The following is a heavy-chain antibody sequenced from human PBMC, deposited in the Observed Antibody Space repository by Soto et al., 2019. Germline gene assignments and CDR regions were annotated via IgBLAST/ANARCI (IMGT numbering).Heavy chain of an antibody. V-gene: IGHV1-8*01. CDR3: ARDRDDSSGYYVGVNYYYYYGMDV. Sequence: GASVKVSCKASGYTFTSYDINWVRQATGQGLEWMGWMNPNSGKAGYAQKFQGRVTITGNKSTSTAYMELSSLRSEDTAVYYCARDRDDSSGYYVGVNYYYYYGMDVWGQGTTVTVSS. CDR2: MNPNSGKA. CDR1: GYTFTSYD. J-gene: IGHJ6*02. D-gene: IGHD3-22*01.